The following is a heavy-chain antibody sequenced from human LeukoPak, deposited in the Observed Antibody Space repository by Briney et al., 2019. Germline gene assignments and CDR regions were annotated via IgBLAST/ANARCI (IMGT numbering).Heavy chain of an antibody. CDR3: ARESRYSSSWYFDY. CDR1: GYTFTSYG. CDR2: ISAYNGNT. V-gene: IGHV1-18*01. Sequence: ASVKLSCKASGYTFTSYGISWVRQAPGQGLEWMGWISAYNGNTNYAQKLQGRVTMTTDTSTSTAYMELRSLRSDDTAVYYCARESRYSSSWYFDYWGQGTLVTVSS. D-gene: IGHD6-13*01. J-gene: IGHJ4*02.